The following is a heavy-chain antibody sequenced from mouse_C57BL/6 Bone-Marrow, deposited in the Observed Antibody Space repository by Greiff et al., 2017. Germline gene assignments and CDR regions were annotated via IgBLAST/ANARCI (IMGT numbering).Heavy chain of an antibody. J-gene: IGHJ3*01. CDR3: ARGGTGKAY. D-gene: IGHD4-1*01. CDR1: GFTFSSYG. Sequence: EVKVVESGGDLVKPGGSLKLSCAASGFTFSSYGMSWVRQTPDKRLEWVATISSGGSYTYYPDSVKGRFTISRDNAKNTLYLQMSSLKSEDTAMYYCARGGTGKAYWGQGTLVTVSA. CDR2: ISSGGSYT. V-gene: IGHV5-6*01.